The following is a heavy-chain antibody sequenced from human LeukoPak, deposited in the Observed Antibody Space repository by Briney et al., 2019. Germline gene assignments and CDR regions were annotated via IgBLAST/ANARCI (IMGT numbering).Heavy chain of an antibody. V-gene: IGHV1-46*01. CDR2: INPSGGST. D-gene: IGHD1-26*01. J-gene: IGHJ4*02. CDR1: GYTFTNYY. CDR3: ARGAGIGYYFDY. Sequence: ASVKVSCKASGYTFTNYYMRCVRQAPGQGLEWMGIINPSGGSTSYAQKFQGRVTMTRDTSTSTVYMELSSLRSEDTAVYYCARGAGIGYYFDYWGQGTLVTVSS.